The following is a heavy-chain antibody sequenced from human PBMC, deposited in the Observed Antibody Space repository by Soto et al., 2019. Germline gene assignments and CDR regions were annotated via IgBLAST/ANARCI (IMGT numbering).Heavy chain of an antibody. CDR3: ARDSRFNYYDSSGGAWFDP. Sequence: VKVSCKASGGTFSSYAISWVRQAPGQGLEWMGGIIPIFGTANYAQKFQGRVTITADESTSTAYMELSSLRSEDTAVYYCARDSRFNYYDSSGGAWFDPWGQGTLVTV. V-gene: IGHV1-69*01. CDR1: GGTFSSYA. D-gene: IGHD3-22*01. CDR2: IIPIFGTA. J-gene: IGHJ5*02.